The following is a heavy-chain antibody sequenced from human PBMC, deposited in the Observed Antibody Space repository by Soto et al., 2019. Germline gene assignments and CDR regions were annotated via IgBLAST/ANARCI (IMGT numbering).Heavy chain of an antibody. Sequence: QVQLVQSGAEVKKPGSSVKVSCKASGDTFSSYAFSWVRQAPGQGLEWMGGIIPIFGTPKYAQKFQGRVTITADKSTSTGYMELSSVRAEDTAVYYCASAGYCSGASCDWCDYWGQGPLVTVSS. CDR2: IIPIFGTP. CDR3: ASAGYCSGASCDWCDY. J-gene: IGHJ4*02. D-gene: IGHD2-15*01. V-gene: IGHV1-69*06. CDR1: GDTFSSYA.